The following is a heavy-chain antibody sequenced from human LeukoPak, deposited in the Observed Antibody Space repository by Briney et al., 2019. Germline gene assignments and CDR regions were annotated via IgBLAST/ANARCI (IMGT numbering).Heavy chain of an antibody. Sequence: GGSLRLSCEVSGFTLSSYWMSWVRQAPGKGLEWVAFISHDGSNEYYADSVKGRFTISRDSSKNTLYLQMNSLRAEDTAVYYCARNYYDRSGYSDTFDYWGQGTLVTVSS. CDR3: ARNYYDRSGYSDTFDY. CDR2: ISHDGSNE. D-gene: IGHD3-22*01. CDR1: GFTLSSYW. V-gene: IGHV3-30*03. J-gene: IGHJ4*02.